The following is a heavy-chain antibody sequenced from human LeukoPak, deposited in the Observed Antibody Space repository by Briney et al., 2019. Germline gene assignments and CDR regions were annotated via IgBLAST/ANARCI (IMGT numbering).Heavy chain of an antibody. CDR2: IQFDDREK. CDR1: AVTFTFSASG. V-gene: IGHV3-30*02. Sequence: QPGGSLRLSCAASAVTFTFSASGMHWVRQAPGKGLEWVAFIQFDDREKYYADSVKGRCTISRDNSKNTVYLQMNSLGAEDTAIYYCAREGGTIEMGKFDYWGQGTLVTVSS. D-gene: IGHD3-16*02. CDR3: AREGGTIEMGKFDY. J-gene: IGHJ4*02.